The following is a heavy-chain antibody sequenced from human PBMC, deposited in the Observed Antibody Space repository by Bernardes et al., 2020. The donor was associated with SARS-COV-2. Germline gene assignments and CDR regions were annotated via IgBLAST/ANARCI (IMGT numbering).Heavy chain of an antibody. CDR2: ISGTGRTI. D-gene: IGHD5-12*01. CDR1: GFTFSSYV. CDR3: AKDRLGYSPYNYYPMDV. J-gene: IGHJ6*02. Sequence: GGSLRLSCTASGFTFSSYVMNWVRQIPGKGLEWVSGISGTGRTIHFADSVKGRFTISRDNAENTLYLQINNVSPEDTAVYFCAKDRLGYSPYNYYPMDVWGLGTTVTVSS. V-gene: IGHV3-23*01.